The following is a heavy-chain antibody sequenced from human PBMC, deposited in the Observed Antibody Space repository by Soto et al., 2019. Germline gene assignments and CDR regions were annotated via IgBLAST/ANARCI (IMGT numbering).Heavy chain of an antibody. CDR3: ARESEDLTSNFDY. CDR2: ISSTTNYI. CDR1: GFTFTRYS. Sequence: GGTLRLSCAASGFTFTRYSMNWVRRAPGKGLEWVSSISSTTNYIYYGDSMKGRFTIFRANDKNSLYREMNSLRAEDTAVYYCARESEDLTSNFDYWGQGTLFAVSS. J-gene: IGHJ4*02. V-gene: IGHV3-21*06.